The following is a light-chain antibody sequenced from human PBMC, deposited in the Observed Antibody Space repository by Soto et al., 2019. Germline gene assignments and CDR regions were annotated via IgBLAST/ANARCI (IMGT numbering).Light chain of an antibody. CDR3: SSYTTSRTYV. V-gene: IGLV2-14*01. J-gene: IGLJ1*01. CDR1: SSDVGSYNY. Sequence: QSVLTQPASVSGSPGQSITISCTGTSSDVGSYNYVSWYQQHPGKAPKVMIYDVSNRPSGVSYRFSGSKSGNTASLTISGLQAEDEADYYCSSYTTSRTYVFGTGTKSPS. CDR2: DVS.